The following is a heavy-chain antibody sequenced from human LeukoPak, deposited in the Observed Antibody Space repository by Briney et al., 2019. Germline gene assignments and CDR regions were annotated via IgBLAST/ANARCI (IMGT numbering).Heavy chain of an antibody. CDR1: GFSFTDYW. Sequence: GGSLRLSCAASGFSFTDYWMAWVRQAPGRGLEWVANIKQDGSEKYYVDSVNGRFTISRDNAQNSLSLEMNSLRAEDTAVYYCARGRGAFDIWGQGTMVTVSS. J-gene: IGHJ3*02. V-gene: IGHV3-7*01. D-gene: IGHD3-10*01. CDR3: ARGRGAFDI. CDR2: IKQDGSEK.